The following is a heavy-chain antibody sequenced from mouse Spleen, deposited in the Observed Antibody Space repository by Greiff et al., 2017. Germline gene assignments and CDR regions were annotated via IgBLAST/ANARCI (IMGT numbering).Heavy chain of an antibody. CDR1: GYTFTEYT. CDR3: ARHEDVFSNYPAWFAY. V-gene: IGHV1-62-2*01. J-gene: IGHJ3*01. D-gene: IGHD2-5*01. CDR2: FYPGSGSI. Sequence: SGAELVKPGASVKLSCKASGYTFTEYTIHWVKQRSGQGLEWIGWFYPGSGSIKYNEKFKDKATLTADKSSSTVYMELSRLTSEDSAVYFCARHEDVFSNYPAWFAYWAKGLWSLSLQ.